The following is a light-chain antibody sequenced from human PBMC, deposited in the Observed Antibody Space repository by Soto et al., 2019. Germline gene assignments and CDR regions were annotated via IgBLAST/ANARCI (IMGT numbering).Light chain of an antibody. J-gene: IGLJ1*01. CDR1: RNDIDGHDY. CDR2: RNI. V-gene: IGLV1-47*01. CDR3: AAWDDSLSGYV. Sequence: QSALTQPASVSGSPGQSIAISCIGVRNDIDGHDYVYWYQQLPVTAPKLLIYRNIQRPSGVPVRFSGSKSGTSASLAISGFRSEDEADYYCAAWDDSLSGYVFGTGTKVTVL.